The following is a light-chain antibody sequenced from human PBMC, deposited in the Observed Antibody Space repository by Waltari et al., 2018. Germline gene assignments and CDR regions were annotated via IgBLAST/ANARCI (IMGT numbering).Light chain of an antibody. J-gene: IGLJ3*02. Sequence: QSALTQPASVSGSPGQSITISCTGSSSDIDFDDYVSWYQHLPGKAPKLVIYGVTKRPSGISNRFSGSKSDNTASLTISGLQADDEADYYCSSFTGTSWVFGGGTKLTVL. V-gene: IGLV2-14*01. CDR3: SSFTGTSWV. CDR2: GVT. CDR1: SSDIDFDDY.